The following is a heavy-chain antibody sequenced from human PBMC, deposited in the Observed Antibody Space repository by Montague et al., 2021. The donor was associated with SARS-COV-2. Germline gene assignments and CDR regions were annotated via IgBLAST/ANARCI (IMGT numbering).Heavy chain of an antibody. CDR1: GGSISSSSYY. CDR3: ARQEYYYDSSGYGRIDWFDP. D-gene: IGHD3-22*01. Sequence: SETLSLTCTVSGGSISSSSYYWGWIRQPPGKGLEWIGSIYYSGSTYYNPYLKSRVTISVDTSKNQFSLKLSSVTAADTAVYYCARQEYYYDSSGYGRIDWFDPWGQGTLVTVSS. CDR2: IYYSGST. J-gene: IGHJ5*02. V-gene: IGHV4-39*01.